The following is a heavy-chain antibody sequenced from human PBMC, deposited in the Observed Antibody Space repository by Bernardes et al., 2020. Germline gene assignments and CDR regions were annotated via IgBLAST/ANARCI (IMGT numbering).Heavy chain of an antibody. D-gene: IGHD3-22*01. CDR1: GFSLSTSGVG. Sequence: SGPTLVKPTQTLTLTCTFSGFSLSTSGVGVGWIRQPPGKALEWLALIYWDDDKRYSPSLKSRLTITKDTSKNQVVLTMTNMDPVDTATYYCAHSRSLLVTMIEEGVYFDYWGQGTLVTVSS. CDR2: IYWDDDK. CDR3: AHSRSLLVTMIEEGVYFDY. J-gene: IGHJ4*02. V-gene: IGHV2-5*02.